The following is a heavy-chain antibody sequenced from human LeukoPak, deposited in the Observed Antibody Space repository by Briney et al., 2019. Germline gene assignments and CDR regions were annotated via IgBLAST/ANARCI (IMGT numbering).Heavy chain of an antibody. V-gene: IGHV1-69*05. CDR2: IIPIFGTA. Sequence: GASVKVSCKASGYTFTSYGISWVRQAPGQGLEWMGGIIPIFGTANYAQKFQGRVTITTDESTSTAYMELSSLRSEDTAVYYCASPYYDILTGYLGNWFDPWGQGTLVTVSS. CDR1: GYTFTSYG. J-gene: IGHJ5*02. CDR3: ASPYYDILTGYLGNWFDP. D-gene: IGHD3-9*01.